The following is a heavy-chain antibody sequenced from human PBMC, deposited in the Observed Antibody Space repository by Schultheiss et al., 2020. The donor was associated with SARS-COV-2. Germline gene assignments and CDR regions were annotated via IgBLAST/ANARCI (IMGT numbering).Heavy chain of an antibody. CDR3: ARIIVGASGFDP. CDR1: GGSISSSKW. CDR2: IYHSGST. V-gene: IGHV4-4*02. J-gene: IGHJ5*02. D-gene: IGHD1-26*01. Sequence: SETLSLTCAVSGGSISSSKWWSWVRQPPGKGLEWIGEIYHSGSTNYNPSLKSRVTISVDKSKNQFSLKLSSVTAADTAVYYCARIIVGASGFDPWGQGTLVTVSS.